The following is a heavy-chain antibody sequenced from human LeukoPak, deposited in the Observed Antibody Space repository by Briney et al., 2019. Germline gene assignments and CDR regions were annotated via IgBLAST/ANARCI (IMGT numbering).Heavy chain of an antibody. CDR1: GFTFSSYS. CDR2: ISSSSSYI. J-gene: IGHJ4*02. V-gene: IGHV3-21*01. Sequence: GGSLRLSCAASGFTFSSYSMNWVRQAPGKGLEWVSSISSSSSYIYYADSVKGRFTISRDNAKNSLYLQMNSLRAEDTAVYYCARGAPWVRGVIILSFDYWGQGTLVTVSS. D-gene: IGHD3-10*01. CDR3: ARGAPWVRGVIILSFDY.